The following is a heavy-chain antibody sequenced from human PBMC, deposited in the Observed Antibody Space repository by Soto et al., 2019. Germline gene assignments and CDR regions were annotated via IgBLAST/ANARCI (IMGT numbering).Heavy chain of an antibody. CDR3: AKGEAYILNGYYFDY. V-gene: IGHV3-23*01. CDR2: ISSSGSNT. Sequence: GGSLRLSCAASGFTFSSYAMSWVRQAPGKGLEWVSAISSSGSNTYYADSVKGRFTISRDNSKNSLYLQINSLRAEDMYLYYSAKGEAYILNGYYFDYWGQGTLVTVSS. D-gene: IGHD3-9*01. J-gene: IGHJ4*02. CDR1: GFTFSSYA.